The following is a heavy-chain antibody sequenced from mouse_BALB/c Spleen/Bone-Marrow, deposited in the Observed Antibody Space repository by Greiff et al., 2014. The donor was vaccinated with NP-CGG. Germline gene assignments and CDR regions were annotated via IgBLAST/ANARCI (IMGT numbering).Heavy chain of an antibody. Sequence: DLVKPGASVKLSCKASGYTFKSYWINWIKQRPGQGLEWIGRIAPGSGNTYYNEMFKGKATMTVDTSSSTAYIQRGCLSAEGLPVDVCAGSSMITESWAMDDWGEGTSVTVSS. CDR3: AGSSMITESWAMDD. J-gene: IGHJ4*01. CDR1: GYTFKSYW. V-gene: IGHV1S41*01. D-gene: IGHD2-4*01. CDR2: IAPGSGNT.